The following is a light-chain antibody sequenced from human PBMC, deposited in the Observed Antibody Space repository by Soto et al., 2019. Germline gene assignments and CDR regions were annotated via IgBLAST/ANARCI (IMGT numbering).Light chain of an antibody. V-gene: IGKV3-11*01. Sequence: IVLTQSRATLPLSPGERATLSCRASQSVSSYLAWYQQKPGQAPRLLIYDASNRATGIPARFSGSGSGTDFTLTISSLEPEEFAVYYCQQRSNYTFGQGTRLEIK. CDR2: DAS. CDR1: QSVSSY. CDR3: QQRSNYT. J-gene: IGKJ5*01.